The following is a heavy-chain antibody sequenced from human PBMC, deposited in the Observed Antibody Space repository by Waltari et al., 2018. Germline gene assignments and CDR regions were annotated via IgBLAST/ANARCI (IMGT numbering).Heavy chain of an antibody. Sequence: EVQLVQSGAAVKKPGATVKISCKVSGYTFTDYYMHWVQQAPGKGRGWMGLVEPEDGDTMYEEKYQGRITISADAATDTAYMELSNLRSEDAAVYYWATGVNYYESSGYQPFDIWGQGTMVTVSS. CDR2: VEPEDGDT. D-gene: IGHD3-22*01. CDR1: GYTFTDYY. CDR3: ATGVNYYESSGYQPFDI. J-gene: IGHJ3*02. V-gene: IGHV1-69-2*01.